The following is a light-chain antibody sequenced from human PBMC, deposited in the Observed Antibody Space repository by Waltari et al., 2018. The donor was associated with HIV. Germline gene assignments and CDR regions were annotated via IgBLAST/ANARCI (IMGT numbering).Light chain of an antibody. J-gene: IGKJ1*01. V-gene: IGKV6-21*01. Sequence: EIVLSKSPDFQSVSPQDKLTSPCRASQNIGSQLHWYQQKSDQSPRLLFKYASQSFSGVPSRFRGSGSGTDFTLTIDRLEVEDVATYYCHQSKASPWTFGQGTKVEL. CDR3: HQSKASPWT. CDR1: QNIGSQ. CDR2: YAS.